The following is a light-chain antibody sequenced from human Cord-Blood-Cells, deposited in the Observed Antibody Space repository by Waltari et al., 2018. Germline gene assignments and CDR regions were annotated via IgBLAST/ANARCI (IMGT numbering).Light chain of an antibody. CDR1: QSISSY. V-gene: IGKV1-39*01. CDR3: QQSYGTPRT. Sequence: DIQMTQSPSSLSASVRDRVTLTCRASQSISSYFNWYQQKPGKAPKLLIYAASSLQSGVPSRFSGSGSGTDFTLTISSLQPEDFATYYCQQSYGTPRTFGGGTKVEIK. J-gene: IGKJ4*01. CDR2: AAS.